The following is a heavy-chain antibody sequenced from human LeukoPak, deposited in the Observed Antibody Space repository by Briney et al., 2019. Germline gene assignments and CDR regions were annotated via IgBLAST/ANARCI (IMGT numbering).Heavy chain of an antibody. V-gene: IGHV4-59*02. CDR3: ARDLVVTFEGVTSMGSYFDY. CDR1: GGPVSGYY. CDR2: IYYTGTT. Sequence: SETLSLTYTVSGGPVSGYYWSWIRQPPGKGLEWIGWIYYTGTTNYNSSLKSRVTISVDTSKNQFSLKLSSVTAADTAVYYCARDLVVTFEGVTSMGSYFDYWGQGTLVTVSS. D-gene: IGHD3-16*01. J-gene: IGHJ4*02.